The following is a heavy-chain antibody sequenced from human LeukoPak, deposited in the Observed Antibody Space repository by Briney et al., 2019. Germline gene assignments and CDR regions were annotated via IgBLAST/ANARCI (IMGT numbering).Heavy chain of an antibody. CDR2: IYTSGST. V-gene: IGHV4-61*02. J-gene: IGHJ4*02. Sequence: SETLSLTCTVSGVSISSGSYYWSWIRQPAGKGLEWIGRIYTSGSTNYNPSLKSRVTISVDTSKNQFSLKLSSVTAADTAVYYCARERKQRDIAVVVAARYYFDYWGQGTLVTVSS. CDR1: GVSISSGSYY. CDR3: ARERKQRDIAVVVAARYYFDY. D-gene: IGHD2-15*01.